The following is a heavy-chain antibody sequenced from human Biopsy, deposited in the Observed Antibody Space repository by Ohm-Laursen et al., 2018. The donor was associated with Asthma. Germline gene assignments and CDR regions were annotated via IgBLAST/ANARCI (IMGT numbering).Heavy chain of an antibody. D-gene: IGHD3-9*01. CDR1: GYTFINYA. V-gene: IGHV1-3*01. CDR2: INAGNGNT. J-gene: IGHJ3*02. CDR3: ARSYYDFLTGQVNDAFAM. Sequence: ASAKASCKASGYTFINYAIHWGRQAPGQRLERMGWINAGNGNTKNSQKFQGRVTISRDTSASTAYMDLSSLRSEDTAVYYCARSYYDFLTGQVNDAFAMWGQGTMVTVSS.